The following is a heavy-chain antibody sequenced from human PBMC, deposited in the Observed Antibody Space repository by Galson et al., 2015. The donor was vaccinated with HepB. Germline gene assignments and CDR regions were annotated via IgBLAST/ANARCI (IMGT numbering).Heavy chain of an antibody. CDR1: GYTLTELS. V-gene: IGHV1-24*01. Sequence: SVKVSCKVSGYTLTELSMHWVRQAPGKGLEWMGGFDPEDGETIYAQKFQGRVTMTEDTSTDTAYMELSSLRSEDTAVYYCAKNPDRAADRGALDVWGQGTTVTVSS. D-gene: IGHD6-13*01. CDR2: FDPEDGET. J-gene: IGHJ6*02. CDR3: AKNPDRAADRGALDV.